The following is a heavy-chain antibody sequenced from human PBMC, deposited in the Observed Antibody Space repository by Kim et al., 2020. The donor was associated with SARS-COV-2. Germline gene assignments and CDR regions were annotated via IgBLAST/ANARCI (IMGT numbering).Heavy chain of an antibody. CDR1: GGSLSDYS. Sequence: SETLSLTCAVYGGSLSDYSWNWIRQPPGKGLEWIWDGNPDGSTNSNPSLKTRVTISLYTATKQFSLTLKSVTAADAAMYFCSKEGTGYSSSWFDSWGQGTLVTVSP. CDR3: SKEGTGYSSSWFDS. J-gene: IGHJ5*01. D-gene: IGHD6-13*01. V-gene: IGHV4-34*01. CDR2: GNPDGST.